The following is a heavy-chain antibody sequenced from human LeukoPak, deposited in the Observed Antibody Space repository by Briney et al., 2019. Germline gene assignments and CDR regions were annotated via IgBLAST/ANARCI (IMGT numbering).Heavy chain of an antibody. J-gene: IGHJ6*03. V-gene: IGHV3-48*01. CDR3: ARDRGITGTTRAAYYMDV. D-gene: IGHD1-7*01. Sequence: PGGSLRLSCAASGFTFSGYSMNWVRQAPGKGLEWVSYISSSSSTIYYADSVKGRFTISRDNAKNSLYLQMNSLRAEDTAVYYCARDRGITGTTRAAYYMDVWGKGTTVTVSS. CDR2: ISSSSSTI. CDR1: GFTFSGYS.